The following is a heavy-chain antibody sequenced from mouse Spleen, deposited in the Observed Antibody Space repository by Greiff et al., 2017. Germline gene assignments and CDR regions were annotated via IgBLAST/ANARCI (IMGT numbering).Heavy chain of an antibody. Sequence: VQLQQSGTVLARPGASVKMSCKASGYTFTSYWMHWVKQRPGQGLEWIGAIYPGNSDTSYNQKFKGKAKLTAVTSTSTAYMELSSLTNEDSAVYYCTRSGGNYYGYDWYFDVWGAGTTVTVSS. V-gene: IGHV1-5*01. CDR2: IYPGNSDT. CDR3: TRSGGNYYGYDWYFDV. CDR1: GYTFTSYW. D-gene: IGHD1-2*01. J-gene: IGHJ1*01.